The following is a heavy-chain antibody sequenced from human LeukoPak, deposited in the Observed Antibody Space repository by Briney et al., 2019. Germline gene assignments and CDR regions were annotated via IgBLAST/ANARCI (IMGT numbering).Heavy chain of an antibody. CDR1: GFTFSGYS. CDR2: ISGSSGTI. J-gene: IGHJ6*03. V-gene: IGHV3-48*04. CDR3: ARGQGDFWSGSYYYYYMDV. Sequence: GGSLRLSYAASGFTFSGYSMLWVRQAPGKGLEWISYISGSSGTIYNADSVTGRFTISRDNAKNSLYLQMNSLRAEDTGLYYCARGQGDFWSGSYYYYYMDVWGKGTTVTVSS. D-gene: IGHD3-3*01.